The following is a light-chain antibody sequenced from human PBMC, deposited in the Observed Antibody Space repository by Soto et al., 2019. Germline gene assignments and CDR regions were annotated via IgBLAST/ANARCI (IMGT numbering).Light chain of an antibody. CDR2: GAS. V-gene: IGKV3-20*01. CDR1: QSVDTTF. CDR3: QQYMSAVT. Sequence: IVLTQSPGSLSLSPGQRATLSCRASQSVDTTFFAWYQKKPGQAPRLLIYGASKRATGIPDRFSGSGSGTDFTLIISRREPEDFAVYYCQQYMSAVTFGQGTKVEIK. J-gene: IGKJ1*01.